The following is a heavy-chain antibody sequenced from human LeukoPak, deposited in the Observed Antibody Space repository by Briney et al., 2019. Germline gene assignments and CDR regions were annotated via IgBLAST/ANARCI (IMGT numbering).Heavy chain of an antibody. V-gene: IGHV4-30-2*01. Sequence: SETLSLTCAVSGGSISSGGYSWSWIRQPPGKGLEWIGYIYHSGSTYYNPSLKSRVTISVDRSKNQFSLKLSSVTAADTAVYYCARVTTVTTSPWFDPWGQGALVTVSS. J-gene: IGHJ5*02. CDR1: GGSISSGGYS. D-gene: IGHD4-11*01. CDR3: ARVTTVTTSPWFDP. CDR2: IYHSGST.